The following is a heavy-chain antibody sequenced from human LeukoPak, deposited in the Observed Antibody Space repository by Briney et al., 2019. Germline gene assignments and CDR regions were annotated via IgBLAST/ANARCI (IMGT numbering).Heavy chain of an antibody. D-gene: IGHD2-2*01. CDR1: GLSFSSYA. CDR2: VNENGGRT. J-gene: IGHJ6*02. V-gene: IGHV3-23*01. Sequence: GGSLRLSCAASGLSFSSYAMGWVRQAPGKGLEWVSTVNENGGRTYYADSVKGRFTMSRDNSKDTLYLQMNSLRAKDTAVYYCAKGGYCSSTSCEIHYYYYGMDVWGQGTTVTVSS. CDR3: AKGGYCSSTSCEIHYYYYGMDV.